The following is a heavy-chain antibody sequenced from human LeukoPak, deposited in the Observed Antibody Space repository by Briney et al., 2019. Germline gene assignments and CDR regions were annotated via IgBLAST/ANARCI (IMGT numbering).Heavy chain of an antibody. CDR2: ISSSSSYI. CDR3: AREDFGDYVFGY. D-gene: IGHD4-17*01. Sequence: GGSLRLSCAASGFTFSSYSMNWVRQAPGKGLDWVSSISSSSSYIYYADSVKGRFTISRDNAKNSLYLQMNSLRAEDTAVYYCAREDFGDYVFGYWGQGTLVTVSS. CDR1: GFTFSSYS. V-gene: IGHV3-21*01. J-gene: IGHJ4*02.